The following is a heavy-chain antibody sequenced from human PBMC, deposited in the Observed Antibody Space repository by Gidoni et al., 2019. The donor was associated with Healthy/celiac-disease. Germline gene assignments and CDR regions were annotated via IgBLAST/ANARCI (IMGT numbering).Heavy chain of an antibody. CDR3: ASSSGWYWSY. J-gene: IGHJ4*02. CDR1: GFTFSSYE. Sequence: EVQLVESGGGLVQPGGSRRLSCAASGFTFSSYEMNWVRQAPGKGLEWVSYISSSGSTICYAYSVKGRFTISRDNAKNSLYLQMNSLRAEDTAVYYCASSSGWYWSYWGQGTLVTVSS. V-gene: IGHV3-48*03. D-gene: IGHD6-19*01. CDR2: ISSSGSTI.